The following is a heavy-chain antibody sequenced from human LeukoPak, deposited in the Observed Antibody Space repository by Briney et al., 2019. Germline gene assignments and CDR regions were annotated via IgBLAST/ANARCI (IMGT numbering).Heavy chain of an antibody. CDR2: IKQDGSEK. J-gene: IGHJ4*02. V-gene: IGHV3-7*01. D-gene: IGHD3-3*01. CDR1: GFTFSSYW. Sequence: GGSLRLSCAASGFTFSSYWMSWVRQAPEKGLELVANIKQDGSEKYYVDSVKGRFTTSRDNAKNSLYLQMNSLRAEDTAVYYCARDRRITIFGVVRRGDYFDYWGQGTLVTVSS. CDR3: ARDRRITIFGVVRRGDYFDY.